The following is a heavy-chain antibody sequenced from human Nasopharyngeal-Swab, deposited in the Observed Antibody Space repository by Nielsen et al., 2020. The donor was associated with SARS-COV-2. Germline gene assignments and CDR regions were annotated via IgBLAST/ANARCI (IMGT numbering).Heavy chain of an antibody. CDR3: ARANLGYYYGSGSYAFDI. Sequence: GESLKISCAASGFTFSSYGMHWVRQAPGKGLEWVAVIWYDGSNKYYADSVKGRFTISRDNSKNTLYLQMNSLRAGDTAVYYCARANLGYYYGSGSYAFDIWGQGTMVTVSS. CDR1: GFTFSSYG. CDR2: IWYDGSNK. D-gene: IGHD3-10*01. V-gene: IGHV3-33*01. J-gene: IGHJ3*02.